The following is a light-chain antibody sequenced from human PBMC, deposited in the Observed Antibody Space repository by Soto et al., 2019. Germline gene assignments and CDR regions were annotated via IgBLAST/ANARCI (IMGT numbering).Light chain of an antibody. CDR3: QQYETYSGT. Sequence: IQMTQSPSSLSASVGDRVTITCRASQIINTWLAWYQQKPWKAPKLLIYRESNLLSGVPSRFSGSGSGTEFTLTISSLQPDDFSIYYCQQYETYSGTFGPGTKVDL. CDR1: QIINTW. CDR2: RES. V-gene: IGKV1-5*03. J-gene: IGKJ3*01.